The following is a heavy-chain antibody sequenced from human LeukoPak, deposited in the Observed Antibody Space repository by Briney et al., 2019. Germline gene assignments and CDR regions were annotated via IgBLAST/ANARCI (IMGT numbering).Heavy chain of an antibody. V-gene: IGHV1-24*01. CDR2: FDPEDGET. CDR1: GYTLTELS. Sequence: GASVKVSCKVSGYTLTELSMHWVRQAPGKGLEWMGGFDPEDGETIYAQKFQGRVTMTTDTSTTTAYMELRSLSSDDTAVYYCARDYCSSTTCYLDYWGQGTLVTVSS. D-gene: IGHD2-2*01. J-gene: IGHJ4*02. CDR3: ARDYCSSTTCYLDY.